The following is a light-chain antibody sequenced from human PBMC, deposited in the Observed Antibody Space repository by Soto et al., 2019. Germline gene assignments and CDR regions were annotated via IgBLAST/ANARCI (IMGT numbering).Light chain of an antibody. CDR1: QSVSSNY. J-gene: IGKJ5*01. Sequence: EIVLTQSPGTLSLSPGERATFSCRASQSVSSNYLAWYQQKPGQAPRLLIYGAFKRATGIPDRFSGSGSGTDFTLTISRMEPEDFAVYYCQQYGSSPPSSTFGQGTRLEIK. CDR3: QQYGSSPPSST. V-gene: IGKV3-20*01. CDR2: GAF.